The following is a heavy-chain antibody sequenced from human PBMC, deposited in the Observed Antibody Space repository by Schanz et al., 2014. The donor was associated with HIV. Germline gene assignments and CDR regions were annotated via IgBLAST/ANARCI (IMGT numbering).Heavy chain of an antibody. V-gene: IGHV1-8*01. CDR3: ARDTNFVLDV. CDR2: MNPNSGYT. D-gene: IGHD2-8*01. CDR1: DYSLTTSG. Sequence: QVQLVQSGGEVRKPGASVKVSCKASDYSLTTSGFTWVRQATGLGLEWMGWMNPNSGYTGYAQKFQGRVTMTRHTPTSTAYMELSSLRSDDTAVYYCARDTNFVLDVWGQGTTVTVSS. J-gene: IGHJ6*02.